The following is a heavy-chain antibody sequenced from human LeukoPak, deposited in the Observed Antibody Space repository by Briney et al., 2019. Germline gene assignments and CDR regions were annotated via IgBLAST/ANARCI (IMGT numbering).Heavy chain of an antibody. CDR2: ISSNGGST. J-gene: IGHJ4*02. D-gene: IGHD4-23*01. CDR1: GFTFSSYA. CDR3: ARGGGYYFDY. Sequence: GGSLRLSCSASGFTFSSYAIHWVRQAPGKGLEYVSAISSNGGSTYYADSVKGRFTISRDNSKNTLYLQMNSLRAEDTAVYYCARGGGYYFDYWGQGTLVTVSS. V-gene: IGHV3-64*04.